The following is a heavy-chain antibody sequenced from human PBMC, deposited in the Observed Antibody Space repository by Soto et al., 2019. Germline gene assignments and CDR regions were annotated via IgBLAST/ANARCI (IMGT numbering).Heavy chain of an antibody. CDR1: GNTFSTYT. V-gene: IGHV1-69*08. J-gene: IGHJ4*02. CDR2: VIPLFDKT. D-gene: IGHD4-17*01. Sequence: QVPLVQSGPEVKKPGSSVMVSCKASGNTFSTYTINWVRQAPGQGLEWLGRVIPLFDKTDYAQKFQGRVTITADKSTSTAYLELGSLRSEDTAVYYCARGHNDYEDYWAQGTLVTVSS. CDR3: ARGHNDYEDY.